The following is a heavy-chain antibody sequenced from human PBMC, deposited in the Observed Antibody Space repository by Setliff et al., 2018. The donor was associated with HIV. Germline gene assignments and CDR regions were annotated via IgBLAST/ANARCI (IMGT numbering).Heavy chain of an antibody. Sequence: GASVKVSCKASGGTFSSYAIGWVRQAPGQGLEWMGCINPYNDNTHYAQKFRGRVTITSDRSVSTAYMELSSLRSEDMVVYSCVRADLAYCGGDCLPFDYWGQATLVTVSS. CDR2: INPYNDNT. V-gene: IGHV1-18*03. CDR1: GGTFSSYA. J-gene: IGHJ4*01. D-gene: IGHD2-21*02. CDR3: VRADLAYCGGDCLPFDY.